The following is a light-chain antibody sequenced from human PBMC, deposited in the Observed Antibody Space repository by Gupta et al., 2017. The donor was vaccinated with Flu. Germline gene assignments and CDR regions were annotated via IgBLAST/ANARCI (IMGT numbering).Light chain of an antibody. Sequence: GQTDRITCSGDALANQYAYWYQQRPGQAPVLLIYKDIERPSGIPERFSGSISGTTVTLTISGIQAEDEADYYCQSADSRSAYYVFGTGTKVTVL. CDR3: QSADSRSAYYV. J-gene: IGLJ1*01. V-gene: IGLV3-25*03. CDR1: ALANQY. CDR2: KDI.